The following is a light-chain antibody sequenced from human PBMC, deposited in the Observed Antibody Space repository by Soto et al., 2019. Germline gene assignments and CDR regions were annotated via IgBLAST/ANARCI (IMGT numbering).Light chain of an antibody. CDR3: SSYTSSSTPVV. CDR2: EDS. J-gene: IGLJ2*01. Sequence: QSALTQPASVSGSPGQSITISCTGTSSDVGGYNYVSWYQQHPGKAPKLMIYEDSNRPSGVSNRFSGSKSGNTASLTISGLQAEDEVDYYCSSYTSSSTPVVFGGGTKLTVL. CDR1: SSDVGGYNY. V-gene: IGLV2-14*01.